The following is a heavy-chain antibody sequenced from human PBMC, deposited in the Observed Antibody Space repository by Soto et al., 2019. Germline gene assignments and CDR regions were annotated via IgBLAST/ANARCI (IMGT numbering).Heavy chain of an antibody. CDR3: ARDDEDGSYCDLGY. D-gene: IGHD3-10*01. CDR1: GFTISNYI. CDR2: ILHYGNNK. V-gene: IGHV3-30-3*01. J-gene: IGHJ4*02. Sequence: QVQLVESGGGVVQPGRSLRLSCAASGFTISNYIMHWVRQAPGKGLEWVAMILHYGNNKYYADSVKGRFTISRDNSKNTLYLQMNSLRTEDTAMYYCARDDEDGSYCDLGYWGQGTLVTVSS.